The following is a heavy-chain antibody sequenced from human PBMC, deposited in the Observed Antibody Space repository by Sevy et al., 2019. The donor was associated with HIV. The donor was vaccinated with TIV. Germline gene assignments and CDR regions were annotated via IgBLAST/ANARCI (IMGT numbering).Heavy chain of an antibody. V-gene: IGHV3-7*03. CDR3: ARDCNSASCLWGLDV. CDR1: GFSFTNYW. J-gene: IGHJ6*02. CDR2: IKRDASEK. D-gene: IGHD2-2*01. Sequence: GGYLRLSCVASGFSFTNYWITWVRQAPGKGLEWVANIKRDASEKYYVGSVKGRFTISRDNAKESLYLQMKSLRAEDAAVYYCARDCNSASCLWGLDVWGQGTTVTVSS.